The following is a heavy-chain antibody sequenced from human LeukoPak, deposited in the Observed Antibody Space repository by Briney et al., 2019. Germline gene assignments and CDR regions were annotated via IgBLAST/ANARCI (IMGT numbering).Heavy chain of an antibody. D-gene: IGHD6-19*01. Sequence: PGGSLRLSCAASGFTFSSYAMSWVRQAPGKGLEWVSAISGSGGSTYYAASVKGRFTISRDNPKNTLYLQTNSLRAEDTAVYYCAKYSGSGWVSEYFQHWGQGTLVTVSS. CDR2: ISGSGGST. CDR3: AKYSGSGWVSEYFQH. J-gene: IGHJ1*01. V-gene: IGHV3-23*01. CDR1: GFTFSSYA.